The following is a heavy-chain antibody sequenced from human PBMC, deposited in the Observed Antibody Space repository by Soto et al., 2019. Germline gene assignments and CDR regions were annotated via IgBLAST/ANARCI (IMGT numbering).Heavy chain of an antibody. J-gene: IGHJ4*02. Sequence: SGPTLVNPTQTLTLTCTFSGFSLSTSGVRVSWIRQPPGKALEWLARIDWDDDKFYSTSLKTKLTISKDTSKNQMVLTMTNMDPFYTATYYCVRIPGGNGYYHDYRGPGTLVTVSS. CDR3: VRIPGGNGYYHDY. CDR2: IDWDDDK. V-gene: IGHV2-70*04. D-gene: IGHD3-22*01. CDR1: GFSLSTSGVR.